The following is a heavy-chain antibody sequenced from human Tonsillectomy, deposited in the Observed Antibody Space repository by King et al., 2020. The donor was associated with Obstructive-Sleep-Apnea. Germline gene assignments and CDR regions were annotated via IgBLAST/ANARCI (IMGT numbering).Heavy chain of an antibody. CDR2: IYYSGST. V-gene: IGHV4-31*03. D-gene: IGHD3-10*01. Sequence: QLQESGPGLVKPSQTLSLTCTVSGGSISSGGYYWNWIRQHPGKGLEWIGYIYYSGSTYYNPSLKSRVTISVDTSKNQFSLKLSSVTAADTAVYYCAREVGVGVRGFVDYWGQGTLVTVSS. CDR1: GGSISSGGYY. J-gene: IGHJ4*02. CDR3: AREVGVGVRGFVDY.